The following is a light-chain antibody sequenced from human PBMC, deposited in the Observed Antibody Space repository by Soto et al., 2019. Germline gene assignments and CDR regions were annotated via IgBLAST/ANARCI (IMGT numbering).Light chain of an antibody. V-gene: IGLV2-14*01. J-gene: IGLJ1*01. CDR3: SSYTSSRAYV. CDR2: EVS. CDR1: SSDVGGYNY. Sequence: QSALTQPAAVSGSPGQSITISCTGTSSDVGGYNYVSWYQKQSGKAPKLMIHEVSNRPSGVSNRFSGSKSGNTASLTISGLQAEDEADYYCSSYTSSRAYVFGIGTKV.